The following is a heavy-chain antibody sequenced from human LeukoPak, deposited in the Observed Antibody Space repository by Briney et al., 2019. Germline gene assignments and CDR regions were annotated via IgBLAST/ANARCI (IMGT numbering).Heavy chain of an antibody. V-gene: IGHV3-66*01. CDR1: GFTVSSNY. CDR3: ARDRMVAASYFDY. J-gene: IGHJ4*02. D-gene: IGHD2-15*01. Sequence: GGSLRLSCAASGFTVSSNYMSWVRQAPGKGLEWVSVIYSGGRKYYADSVKGRFTISRDNSKNTLYLQMNSLRAEDTAVYYCARDRMVAASYFDYWGQGTLVTVSS. CDR2: IYSGGRK.